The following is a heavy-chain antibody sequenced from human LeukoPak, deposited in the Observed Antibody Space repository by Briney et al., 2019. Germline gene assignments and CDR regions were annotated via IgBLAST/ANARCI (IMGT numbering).Heavy chain of an antibody. J-gene: IGHJ6*02. V-gene: IGHV3-7*03. CDR2: IKQDGSET. CDR1: GFTFSSYW. D-gene: IGHD3-16*01. CDR3: ARGGGLDV. Sequence: PGGSLRLSCAASGFTFSSYWMSWVRQAPGKGLEWVANIKQDGSETHYVDSVKGRFTISRDNAKNSLYLQMSNLRAEDTAVYFCARGGGLDVWGQGATVTVSS.